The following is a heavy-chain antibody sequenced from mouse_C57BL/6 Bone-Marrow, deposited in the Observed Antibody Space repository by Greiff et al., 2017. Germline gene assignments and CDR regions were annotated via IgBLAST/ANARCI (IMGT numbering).Heavy chain of an antibody. Sequence: VQLQQPGAELVRPGTSVKLSCKASGYTFTSYWMHWVKQRPGQGLEWIGVIDPSDSYTNYNQKFKGKATLTVDTSSSTAYMQLSSLTSEDSAVYYWASRGSSYSRYFDVWGTGTTVTVSS. D-gene: IGHD1-1*01. V-gene: IGHV1-59*01. CDR2: IDPSDSYT. CDR1: GYTFTSYW. J-gene: IGHJ1*03. CDR3: ASRGSSYSRYFDV.